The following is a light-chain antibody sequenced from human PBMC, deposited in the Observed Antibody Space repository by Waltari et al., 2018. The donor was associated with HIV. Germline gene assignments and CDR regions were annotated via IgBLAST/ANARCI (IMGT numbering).Light chain of an antibody. CDR3: SSYRSSSTFV. Sequence: QSALTQPASVSGSPGQSITISSTGASSDGGGYDYVSWYQQHPGKAPKLMIYEVTNRPSGISNRFSGSKSGNTASLTISGLQAEDEADYYCSSYRSSSTFVFRTGTKVTVL. V-gene: IGLV2-14*03. CDR1: SSDGGGYDY. J-gene: IGLJ1*01. CDR2: EVT.